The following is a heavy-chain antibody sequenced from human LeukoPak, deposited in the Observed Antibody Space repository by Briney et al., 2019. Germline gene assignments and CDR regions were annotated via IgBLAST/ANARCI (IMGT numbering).Heavy chain of an antibody. CDR2: ISPSSHYI. CDR3: ARGVFYDSSGYYPNLDY. D-gene: IGHD3-22*01. J-gene: IGHJ4*02. Sequence: PGGSLRLSCAGSGFTFSNYSINWVRQAPGKGLEWVSSISPSSHYIYYADSVRGRFTISRDNARNSLYLQMNSLRAEDTAVYYCARGVFYDSSGYYPNLDYWGQGTLVTVSS. CDR1: GFTFSNYS. V-gene: IGHV3-21*04.